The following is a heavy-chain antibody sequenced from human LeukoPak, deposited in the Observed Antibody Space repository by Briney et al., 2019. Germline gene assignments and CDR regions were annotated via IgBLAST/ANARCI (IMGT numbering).Heavy chain of an antibody. CDR2: ISAYNGNT. CDR1: GYTFTSYG. D-gene: IGHD3-3*01. Sequence: ASVKVSCKASGYTFTSYGISWVRHAPGQGLEWMGWISAYNGNTNYAQKLQGRVTMTTDTSTSTAYMELRSLRSDDTAVYYRARHYYVFLSGYYLYGMDVWGQGTTVTVSS. J-gene: IGHJ6*02. V-gene: IGHV1-18*01. CDR3: ARHYYVFLSGYYLYGMDV.